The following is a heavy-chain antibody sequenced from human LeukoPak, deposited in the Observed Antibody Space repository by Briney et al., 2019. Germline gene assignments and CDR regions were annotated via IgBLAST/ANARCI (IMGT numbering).Heavy chain of an antibody. Sequence: SETLSLTCTVSGGSISSGGYYWSWIRQHPGKGLEWIGYIYYSGSTYYNPSLKSRVTISVDTSKNQFSLKLSSVTAADTAVYYCARGKVTTIWFDPWGKGALVTVSS. CDR2: IYYSGST. J-gene: IGHJ5*02. CDR3: ARGKVTTIWFDP. V-gene: IGHV4-31*03. CDR1: GGSISSGGYY. D-gene: IGHD2-21*02.